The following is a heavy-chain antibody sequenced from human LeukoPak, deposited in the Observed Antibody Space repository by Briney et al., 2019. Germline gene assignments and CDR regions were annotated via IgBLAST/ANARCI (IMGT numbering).Heavy chain of an antibody. CDR3: ARAVGTSRNFFDY. J-gene: IGHJ4*02. Sequence: GTLRLSCAASGFTFSSYGMSWVRQPPGKGLECIGSIYHSGSTYYNPSLKSRVTISVDTSKNQFSLNLSSVTAADTAMYYCARAVGTSRNFFDYWGQGTLVTVSS. V-gene: IGHV4-38-2*01. D-gene: IGHD4-23*01. CDR2: IYHSGST. CDR1: GFTFSSYG.